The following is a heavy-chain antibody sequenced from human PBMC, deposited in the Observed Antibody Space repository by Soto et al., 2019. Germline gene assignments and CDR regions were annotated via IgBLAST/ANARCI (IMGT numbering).Heavy chain of an antibody. D-gene: IGHD2-2*01. V-gene: IGHV4-34*01. CDR2: INHSGST. Sequence: SETLSLTCAVYGGSFSGHYWSWIRQPPGKGLEWIGEINHSGSTNYNPSLKSRVTISVDTSKNQFSLKLSSVTAADTAVYYCARGQRGYCSSTSCSNWFDPWGQGTLVTVSS. J-gene: IGHJ5*02. CDR1: GGSFSGHY. CDR3: ARGQRGYCSSTSCSNWFDP.